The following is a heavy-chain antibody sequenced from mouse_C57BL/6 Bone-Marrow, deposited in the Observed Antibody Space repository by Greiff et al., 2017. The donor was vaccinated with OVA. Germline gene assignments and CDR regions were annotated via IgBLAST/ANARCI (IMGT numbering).Heavy chain of an antibody. D-gene: IGHD2-14*01. V-gene: IGHV1-26*01. CDR1: GYTFTDYY. CDR2: INPNNGGT. J-gene: IGHJ2*01. Sequence: EVQLQQSGPELVKPGASVKISCKASGYTFTDYYMNWVKQSPGKSLEWIGDINPNNGGTSYNQKFKGKATLTVDKSSSTAYMELRSLTSEDSAVYYCAREDRDYWGQGTTLTVSS. CDR3: AREDRDY.